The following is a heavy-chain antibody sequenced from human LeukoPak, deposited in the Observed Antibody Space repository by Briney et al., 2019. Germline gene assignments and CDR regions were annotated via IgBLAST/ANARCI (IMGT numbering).Heavy chain of an antibody. CDR2: INPNSGGT. Sequence: ASVKVSFKASGHTFTGYYMHWVRQAPGQGLEWMGWINPNSGGTNHAQKFQGRVSMTRDTSISTAYMELSRLRSDDTAVYYCAQSSGWDSLKYWGQGTLVIVSS. J-gene: IGHJ4*02. CDR1: GHTFTGYY. V-gene: IGHV1-2*02. D-gene: IGHD6-19*01. CDR3: AQSSGWDSLKY.